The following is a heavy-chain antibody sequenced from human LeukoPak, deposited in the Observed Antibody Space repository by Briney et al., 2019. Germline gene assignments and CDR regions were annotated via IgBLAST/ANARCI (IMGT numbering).Heavy chain of an antibody. D-gene: IGHD6-13*01. J-gene: IGHJ6*02. Sequence: GSSVTVSCKASGGTFSSYAISWVRQAPGQGLESMGRIIPILGIANYAQKFQGRVTITADKSTSTAYMELSSLRSEDTAVYYCAIKQLGYSSSWYGHYYYGMDVWGQGTTVTVSS. CDR3: AIKQLGYSSSWYGHYYYGMDV. V-gene: IGHV1-69*04. CDR2: IIPILGIA. CDR1: GGTFSSYA.